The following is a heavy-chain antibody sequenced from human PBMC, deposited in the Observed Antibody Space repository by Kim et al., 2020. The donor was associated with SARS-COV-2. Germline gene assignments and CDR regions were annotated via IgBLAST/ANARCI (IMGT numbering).Heavy chain of an antibody. J-gene: IGHJ4*02. Sequence: GGSLRLSCAASGFTFSSYGMHWVRQAPGKGLEWVAVISYDGSNKYYADSVKGRFTISRDNSKNTLYLQMNSLRAEDTAVYYCAKDRAGGSSWYWGIAVAGRGILDYWGQGTLVTVSS. CDR3: AKDRAGGSSWYWGIAVAGRGILDY. D-gene: IGHD6-19*01. CDR1: GFTFSSYG. CDR2: ISYDGSNK. V-gene: IGHV3-30*18.